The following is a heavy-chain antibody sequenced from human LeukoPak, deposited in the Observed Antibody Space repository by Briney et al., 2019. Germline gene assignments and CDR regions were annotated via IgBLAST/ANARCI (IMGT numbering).Heavy chain of an antibody. V-gene: IGHV1-18*01. CDR1: GYTFTSYS. D-gene: IGHD4-17*01. CDR3: ARDSLRIEGYGDWADWFFDH. Sequence: ASVKVSCKASGYTFTSYSISWVRQAPGQGLEWMGWINPYNGKTNYAQKLQDRVTMTTETSTNTTYMELRSLRSDDAAVYYCARDSLRIEGYGDWADWFFDHWGRGTLLIVSS. CDR2: INPYNGKT. J-gene: IGHJ2*01.